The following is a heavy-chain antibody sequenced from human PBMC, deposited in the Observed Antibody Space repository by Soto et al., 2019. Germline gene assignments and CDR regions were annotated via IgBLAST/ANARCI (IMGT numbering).Heavy chain of an antibody. CDR1: GFTFSAYW. V-gene: IGHV3-74*01. Sequence: EVQLVESGGGLVQPGGSLRLSCAASGFTFSAYWMHWVRQAPGEGLVWVARIKGDGSSTNYADSVKGRFTISRNNAENTVSLQMSSLRTEDTAVYYCARDPRYCNGGECHPSLGWFDSWGQGTLVTVSS. CDR3: ARDPRYCNGGECHPSLGWFDS. D-gene: IGHD2-8*02. J-gene: IGHJ5*01. CDR2: IKGDGSST.